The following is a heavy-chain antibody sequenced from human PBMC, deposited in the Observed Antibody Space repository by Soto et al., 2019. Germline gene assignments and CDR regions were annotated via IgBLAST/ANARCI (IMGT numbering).Heavy chain of an antibody. V-gene: IGHV4-59*08. J-gene: IGHJ4*02. CDR2: IYYSGST. CDR3: ARHSSLRPYYFDY. D-gene: IGHD6-13*01. Sequence: SSETLSLTCTVSGGSISSYYWSWIRQPPGKGLEWIGYIYYSGSTNYNPSLKSRVTISVDTSKNQFSLKLSSVTAADTAVYYCARHSSLRPYYFDYWGQGTLVTVSS. CDR1: GGSISSYY.